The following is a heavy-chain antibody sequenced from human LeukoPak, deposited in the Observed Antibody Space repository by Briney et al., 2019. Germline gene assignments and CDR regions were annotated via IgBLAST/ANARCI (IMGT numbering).Heavy chain of an antibody. J-gene: IGHJ5*02. CDR2: IYYAGST. CDR1: GGSIDSYY. Sequence: NPSETLSLTCSVSGGSIDSYYWTGLRQSPGRGLEWIGYIYYAGSTNYSPSLKSRVSISVDTSNNQFSLQLRPVTAADTAIYYCARGRARDGSFPWFDPWGQGTLVTVSS. CDR3: ARGRARDGSFPWFDP. V-gene: IGHV4-59*01. D-gene: IGHD3-10*01.